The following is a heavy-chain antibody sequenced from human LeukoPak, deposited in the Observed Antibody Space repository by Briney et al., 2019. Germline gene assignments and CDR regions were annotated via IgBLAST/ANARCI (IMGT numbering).Heavy chain of an antibody. J-gene: IGHJ4*02. CDR2: ISSSSSYI. Sequence: PGGSLRLSCAASGFTFSSYAMSWVRQAPGKGLEWVSSISSSSSYIYYADSVKGRFTISRDNAKKSLYLQMNSLRAEDTAVYYCANSIDFDYGDYYFDYWGQGALVTISS. CDR3: ANSIDFDYGDYYFDY. D-gene: IGHD4-17*01. CDR1: GFTFSSYA. V-gene: IGHV3-21*04.